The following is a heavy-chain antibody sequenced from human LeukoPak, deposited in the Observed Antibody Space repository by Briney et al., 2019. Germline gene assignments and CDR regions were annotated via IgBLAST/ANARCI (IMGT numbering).Heavy chain of an antibody. Sequence: SLILSCAASGFTFDDYAVHWVRQVPGKGLEWVAGFYWNTGNIYYADSVKGRFTISRDNAKNSLYLQMNSLRTEDTAFYYCAKVHCSSADCFTGGFDCWGQGTLVIVSS. V-gene: IGHV3-9*01. CDR3: AKVHCSSADCFTGGFDC. CDR1: GFTFDDYA. D-gene: IGHD2-2*02. CDR2: FYWNTGNI. J-gene: IGHJ4*02.